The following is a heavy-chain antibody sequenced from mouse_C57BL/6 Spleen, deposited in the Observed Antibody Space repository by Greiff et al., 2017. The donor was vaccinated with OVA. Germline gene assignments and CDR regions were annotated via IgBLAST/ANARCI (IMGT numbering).Heavy chain of an antibody. CDR2: IWRGGST. CDR1: GFSLTSYG. CDR3: AKGHYYGSSPFAY. Sequence: QVQLKESGPGLVQPSQSLSITCTVSGFSLTSYGVHWVRQSPGKGLEWLGVIWRGGSTDYNAASMSRLSITKDNSKSQVFFKMNSLQADDTAIYYCAKGHYYGSSPFAYWGQGTLVTVSA. V-gene: IGHV2-5*01. D-gene: IGHD1-1*01. J-gene: IGHJ3*01.